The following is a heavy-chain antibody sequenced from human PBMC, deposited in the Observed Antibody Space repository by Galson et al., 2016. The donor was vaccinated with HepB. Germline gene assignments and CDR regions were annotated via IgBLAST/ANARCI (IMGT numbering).Heavy chain of an antibody. CDR3: ARGVRTGYYYYGMYV. CDR2: ISWNSGSI. CDR1: GFSFDDYA. J-gene: IGHJ6*04. V-gene: IGHV3-9*01. D-gene: IGHD1-14*01. Sequence: SLRLSCAASGFSFDDYAMHWVRQAPGKGLEWVSGISWNSGSIGYAESVKGRFTISRDNARDSLYLQLKSLRTEDTGLYYCARGVRTGYYYYGMYVWGKWTTVTVSS.